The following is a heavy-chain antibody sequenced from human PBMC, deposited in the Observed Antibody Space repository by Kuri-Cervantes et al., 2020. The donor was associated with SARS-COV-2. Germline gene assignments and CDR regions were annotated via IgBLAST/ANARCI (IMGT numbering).Heavy chain of an antibody. CDR1: GGSISSYY. CDR3: ARHLNSVTIFGVVSNWFDP. CDR2: IYYSGST. J-gene: IGHJ5*02. Sequence: SETLSLNCTVSGGSISSYYWSWIRQPPGKGLEWIGYIYYSGSTNYNPSLKSRVTISVDTSKNQFSLKLGSVTAADTAVYYCARHLNSVTIFGVVSNWFDPWGQGSLVTVSS. V-gene: IGHV4-59*08. D-gene: IGHD3-3*01.